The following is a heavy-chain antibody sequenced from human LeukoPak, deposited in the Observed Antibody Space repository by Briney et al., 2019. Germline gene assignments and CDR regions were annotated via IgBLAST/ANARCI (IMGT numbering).Heavy chain of an antibody. D-gene: IGHD3-10*01. Sequence: IPSETLSLTCSVSGGSISSSNYYWGWIRQPPGKGLEWIGSIYYSGSAYYNPSLKRRVTISVDTSKNQFSLKLSSVTAADTAVYYCASLGGYGSGSYYNHLNWFDPWGQGTLVTVSS. J-gene: IGHJ5*02. V-gene: IGHV4-39*07. CDR3: ASLGGYGSGSYYNHLNWFDP. CDR2: IYYSGSA. CDR1: GGSISSSNYY.